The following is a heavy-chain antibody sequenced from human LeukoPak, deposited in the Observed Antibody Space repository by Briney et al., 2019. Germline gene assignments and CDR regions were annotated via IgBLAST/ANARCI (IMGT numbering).Heavy chain of an antibody. D-gene: IGHD2-21*02. CDR1: GFTFSSYA. V-gene: IGHV3-23*01. CDR2: ISGSGGST. CDR3: AKEQFIVVVTAILDY. J-gene: IGHJ4*02. Sequence: PGGSLRLSCAASGFTFSSYAMSWVRQAPGKGLEWVSDISGSGGSTYYADSVKGRFTISRDNSKNTLYLQMNSLRAEDTAVYYCAKEQFIVVVTAILDYWGQGTLVTVSS.